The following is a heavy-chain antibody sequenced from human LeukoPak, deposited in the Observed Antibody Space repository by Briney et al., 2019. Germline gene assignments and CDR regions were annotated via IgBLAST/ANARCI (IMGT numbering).Heavy chain of an antibody. J-gene: IGHJ4*02. Sequence: SETLSLTCTVYGGSISSHYWSWIRQPPGKGLEWIGYIYYSGSTNYNPSLKSRVTISVDTSKNQFSLRLSSVTAADTAVYYCARDYDFWSGYLGYWGQGTLVTVSS. CDR3: ARDYDFWSGYLGY. D-gene: IGHD3-3*01. CDR1: GGSISSHY. CDR2: IYYSGST. V-gene: IGHV4-59*11.